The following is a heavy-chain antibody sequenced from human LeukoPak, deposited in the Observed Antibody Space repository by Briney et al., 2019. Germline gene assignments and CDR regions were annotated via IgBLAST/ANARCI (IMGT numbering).Heavy chain of an antibody. V-gene: IGHV4-30-4*01. D-gene: IGHD4-23*01. J-gene: IGHJ4*02. Sequence: SETLSLTCTVSGGSISSGDYYWSWIRQPPGKGLEWIGYTYYSGSTYYNPSLKSRVTISVDTSKNQFSLKLSSVTAADTAVYYCARDLLNEGNHLDYWGQGTLVTVSS. CDR3: ARDLLNEGNHLDY. CDR2: TYYSGST. CDR1: GGSISSGDYY.